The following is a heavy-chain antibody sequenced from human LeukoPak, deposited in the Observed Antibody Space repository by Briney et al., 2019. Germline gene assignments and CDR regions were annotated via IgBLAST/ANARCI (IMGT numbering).Heavy chain of an antibody. Sequence: SETLSLTCTVSGGSISSYYWSWIRQPPGKGLEWVGYIYYSGSTNYNPSLKSRVTISVDTSKNQFSLKLSSVTAADKAVYYCARDTGRITILGVVIASGAFDIWGQGTMVTVSS. D-gene: IGHD3-3*01. CDR1: GGSISSYY. CDR2: IYYSGST. V-gene: IGHV4-59*01. J-gene: IGHJ3*02. CDR3: ARDTGRITILGVVIASGAFDI.